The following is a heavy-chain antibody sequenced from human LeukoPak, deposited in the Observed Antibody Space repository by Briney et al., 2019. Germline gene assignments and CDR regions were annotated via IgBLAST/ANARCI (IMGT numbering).Heavy chain of an antibody. CDR1: GGSISSSSYY. D-gene: IGHD6-19*01. J-gene: IGHJ5*02. CDR3: ARDPKQWLVLTPSWFDP. Sequence: PSETLSLTCTVSGGSISSSSYYWGWIRQPPGKGLEWIGSIYYSGSTYYNPSLKSRVTISVDTSKNQFSLKLSSVTAADTAVYYCARDPKQWLVLTPSWFDPWGQGTLVTVSS. CDR2: IYYSGST. V-gene: IGHV4-39*07.